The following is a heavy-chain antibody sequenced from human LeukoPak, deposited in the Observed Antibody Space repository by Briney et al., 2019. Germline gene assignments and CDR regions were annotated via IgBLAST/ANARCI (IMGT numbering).Heavy chain of an antibody. J-gene: IGHJ6*03. CDR1: GGSISSSSYY. Sequence: PSETLSLTCTVSGGSISSSSYYWGWIRQPPGKGLEWIGSIYYSGSTNYNPSLKSRVTISVDTSKNQFSLKLSSVTAADTAEYYCARSPMVRGVIDRYYYYMDVWGKGTTVTISS. D-gene: IGHD3-10*01. CDR2: IYYSGST. V-gene: IGHV4-39*07. CDR3: ARSPMVRGVIDRYYYYMDV.